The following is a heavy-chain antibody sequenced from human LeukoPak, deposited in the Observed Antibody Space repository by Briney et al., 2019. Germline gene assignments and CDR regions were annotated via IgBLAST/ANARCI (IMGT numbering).Heavy chain of an antibody. Sequence: GSLRLSRADSGFIFSNYWMSWVRQAPGKGLEWVANMNEDGSHVYYVGSVKGRFTISRDNAKSSLYLQMNSLRAEDTAVYYCATHSGFRHDYWGQGTLVTVSS. D-gene: IGHD5-18*01. CDR3: ATHSGFRHDY. CDR2: MNEDGSHV. CDR1: GFIFSNYW. V-gene: IGHV3-7*01. J-gene: IGHJ4*02.